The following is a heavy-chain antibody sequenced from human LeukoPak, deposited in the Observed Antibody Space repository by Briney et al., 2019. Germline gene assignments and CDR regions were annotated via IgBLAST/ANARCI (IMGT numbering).Heavy chain of an antibody. CDR3: ARALSRYSSGWYNY. V-gene: IGHV4-34*01. CDR2: INHSGST. D-gene: IGHD6-19*01. CDR1: GGSISSYY. J-gene: IGHJ4*02. Sequence: SETLSLTCTVSGGSISSYYWNWIRQPPAKGLEWIGEINHSGSTNYNPSLKSRITLSVDTSKNQFSLKLSSVTAADTAVYYCARALSRYSSGWYNYWGQGTLVTVSS.